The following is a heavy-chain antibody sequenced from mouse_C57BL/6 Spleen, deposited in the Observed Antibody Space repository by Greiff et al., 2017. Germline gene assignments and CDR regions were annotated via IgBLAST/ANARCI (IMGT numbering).Heavy chain of an antibody. CDR2: IDPNSGGT. J-gene: IGHJ4*01. CDR3: ARNYYGSSPYYYAMDY. V-gene: IGHV1-72*01. CDR1: GYTFTSYW. D-gene: IGHD1-1*01. Sequence: QVQLQQSGAELVKPGASVKLSCKASGYTFTSYWMHWVKQRPGRGLEWIGRIDPNSGGTKYNEKFKSKATLTVDKPSSTAYMQLSSLTSEDSAVYYCARNYYGSSPYYYAMDYWGQGTSVTVSS.